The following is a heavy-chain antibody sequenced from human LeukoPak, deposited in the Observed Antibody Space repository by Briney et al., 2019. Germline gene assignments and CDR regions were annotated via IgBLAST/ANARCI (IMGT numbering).Heavy chain of an antibody. CDR3: AILGNDDFDI. D-gene: IGHD3-10*01. V-gene: IGHV3-33*01. CDR1: GFTFSNYG. CDR2: IWYDGSNK. J-gene: IGHJ3*02. Sequence: PGGSLRLSCAASGFTFSNYGMHWVRQAPGKGLEWVAVIWYDGSNKYYADSVKGRFTISRDNSKNTLYLEMNSLRAEDTALYYCAILGNDDFDIWGQGTMVTVSS.